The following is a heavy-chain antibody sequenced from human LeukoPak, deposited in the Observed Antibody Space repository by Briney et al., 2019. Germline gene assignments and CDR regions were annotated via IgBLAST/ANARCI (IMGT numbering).Heavy chain of an antibody. Sequence: SQTLSLTCTVSGGSISSGGYYWSWIRQPPGKGLEWIGYIYYSGSTNYNPSLKSRVTISVDTSKNQFSLKLSSVTAADTAVYYCASSEYYYDSSGYPRYYGMDVWGQGTTVTVSS. CDR3: ASSEYYYDSSGYPRYYGMDV. V-gene: IGHV4-61*08. CDR2: IYYSGST. D-gene: IGHD3-22*01. J-gene: IGHJ6*02. CDR1: GGSISSGGYY.